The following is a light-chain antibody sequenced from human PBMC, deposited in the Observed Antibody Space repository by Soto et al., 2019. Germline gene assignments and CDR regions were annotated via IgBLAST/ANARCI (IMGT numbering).Light chain of an antibody. CDR3: QQYSPSPLT. Sequence: EIVLTQSPGTLSLSPGERATLSCRASQIVTNNFLAWYQQKPGQPPRLLIDDASNRATGIPDRFSGSGSGTDFTLTISRLEPEDFAVYYCQQYSPSPLTFGGGTTVEIK. CDR1: QIVTNNF. J-gene: IGKJ4*01. CDR2: DAS. V-gene: IGKV3-20*01.